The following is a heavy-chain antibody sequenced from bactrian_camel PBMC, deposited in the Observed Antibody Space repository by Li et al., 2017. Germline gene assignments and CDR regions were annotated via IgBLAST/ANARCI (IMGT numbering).Heavy chain of an antibody. CDR2: ISRAGTT. J-gene: IGHJ4*01. Sequence: QLVESGGGSVQAGGSLRLSCAASGSIGGSTSVGWFRQAPGKEREVVSTISRAGTTTYADSVKGRFTISQDTAKNSVTLQLNSLKPEDTATYYCVATGNFGVRPGRCPLGFPSPVYSHFGRGTQVTVS. CDR1: GSIGGSTS. V-gene: IGHV3S53*01. D-gene: IGHD3*01.